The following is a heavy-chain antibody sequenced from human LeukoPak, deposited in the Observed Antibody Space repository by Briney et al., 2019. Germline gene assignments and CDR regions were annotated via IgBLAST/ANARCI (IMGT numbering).Heavy chain of an antibody. D-gene: IGHD3-22*01. CDR2: IYHSGST. V-gene: IGHV4-30-2*01. CDR1: GGSISSGGYS. CDR3: ASTYYYDSSGYY. Sequence: PSETLSLTCAVSGGSISSGGYSWSWIRQPPGKGLEWIGYIYHSGSTYYNPSLKSRVTISVDRSKNQFSLKLSSVTAADTAVYYCASTYYYDSSGYYWGQGTLVTVSS. J-gene: IGHJ4*02.